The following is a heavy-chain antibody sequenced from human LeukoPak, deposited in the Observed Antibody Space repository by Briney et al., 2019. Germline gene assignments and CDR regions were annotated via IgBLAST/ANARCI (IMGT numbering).Heavy chain of an antibody. V-gene: IGHV3-11*01. Sequence: GGSLRLSCAASGFTFSDYYMSWLRQAPGKGLEWVSYISGSGSTIYYADSVKGRFTISRDNAKNSLYLQMNSLRAEDTAVYYCARDQNIDYYDFWSGYYPRTDYWGQGTLVTVSS. CDR1: GFTFSDYY. J-gene: IGHJ4*02. CDR3: ARDQNIDYYDFWSGYYPRTDY. CDR2: ISGSGSTI. D-gene: IGHD3-3*01.